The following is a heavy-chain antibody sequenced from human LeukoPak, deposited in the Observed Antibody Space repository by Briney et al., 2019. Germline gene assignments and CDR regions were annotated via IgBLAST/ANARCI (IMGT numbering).Heavy chain of an antibody. CDR1: GFTFSSYS. Sequence: GGSLRLSCAASGFTFSSYSMNWVRQAPGKGLEWVSYISSSSSTIYYADSVKGRFTISRDNAKNLLYLQMNSLRAEDTAVYYCAREYNRNSDAFDIWGQGTMVIVSS. V-gene: IGHV3-48*01. J-gene: IGHJ3*02. CDR2: ISSSSSTI. D-gene: IGHD1-14*01. CDR3: AREYNRNSDAFDI.